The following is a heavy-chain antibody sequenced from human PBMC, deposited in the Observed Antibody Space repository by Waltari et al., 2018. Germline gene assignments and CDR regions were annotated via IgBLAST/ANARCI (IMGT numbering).Heavy chain of an antibody. CDR3: ARANWDAFDI. Sequence: QVQLVQSGAVVKKPGASVKVSCKASGYTFTTYAMHWVRQAPGQRLEWMGWISAGSGNTKYSQKFQGRVTITGDTSASTAYMKLSSLRSEDTAVYYCARANWDAFDIWGQGTMVTVSS. D-gene: IGHD7-27*01. CDR2: ISAGSGNT. CDR1: GYTFTTYA. V-gene: IGHV1-3*01. J-gene: IGHJ3*02.